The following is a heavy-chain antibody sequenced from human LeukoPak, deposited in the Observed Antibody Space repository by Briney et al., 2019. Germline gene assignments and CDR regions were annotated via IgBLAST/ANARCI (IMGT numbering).Heavy chain of an antibody. J-gene: IGHJ6*03. V-gene: IGHV4-34*01. CDR1: GGSFSGYY. D-gene: IGHD1-1*01. CDR2: INHSGST. CDR3: ARRFRYSSYYYMDV. Sequence: SETLSLTCAVYGGSFSGYYWSWIRQPPGKGLEWIGEINHSGSTNYNPSLKSRVTISVDTSKNQFSLKLSSVTAADTAVYYCARRFRYSSYYYMDVWGKGTTVTVFS.